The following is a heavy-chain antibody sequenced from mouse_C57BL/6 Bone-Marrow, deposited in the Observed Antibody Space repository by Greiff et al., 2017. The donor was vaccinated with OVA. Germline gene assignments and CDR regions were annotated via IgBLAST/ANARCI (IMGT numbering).Heavy chain of an antibody. D-gene: IGHD2-12*01. CDR1: GYTFTSYG. CDR2: IYPRSGNT. CDR3: ARYDGLLDY. V-gene: IGHV1-81*01. J-gene: IGHJ2*01. Sequence: VNVVESGAELARPGASVKLSCKASGYTFTSYGISWVKQRTGQGLEWIGEIYPRSGNTYYNEKFKGKATLTADKSSSTAYMELRSLTSEDSAVYFCARYDGLLDYWGQGTTLTVSS.